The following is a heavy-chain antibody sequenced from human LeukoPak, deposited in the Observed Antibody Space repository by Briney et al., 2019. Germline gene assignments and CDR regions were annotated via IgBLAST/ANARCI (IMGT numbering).Heavy chain of an antibody. J-gene: IGHJ4*02. CDR2: IIPIFGTA. CDR1: GGTFSSYA. Sequence: SVKVSCKASGGTFSSYAISWVRQAPGQGLEWMGGIIPIFGTANYAQKFQGRVTITADESTSTAYMELSSLRSEDTAVYYCARSLGYCSSTSCYDDYGDGDDYWGQGTLVTVSS. CDR3: ARSLGYCSSTSCYDDYGDGDDY. D-gene: IGHD2-2*01. V-gene: IGHV1-69*01.